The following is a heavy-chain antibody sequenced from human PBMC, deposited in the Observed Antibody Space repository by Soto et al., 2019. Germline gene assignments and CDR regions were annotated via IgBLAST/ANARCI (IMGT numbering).Heavy chain of an antibody. Sequence: PGGSLRLSCTASGFTFSSQAMTWVRKAPGKGREWVSGLSDSGISIYYADYVKDRLTISRDNSKNTLYLQIHTLRAEDTAVYYCAKVSSSWYAGFFDFWGQGTLVTVSS. D-gene: IGHD6-13*01. CDR2: LSDSGISI. V-gene: IGHV3-23*01. CDR1: GFTFSSQA. J-gene: IGHJ4*02. CDR3: AKVSSSWYAGFFDF.